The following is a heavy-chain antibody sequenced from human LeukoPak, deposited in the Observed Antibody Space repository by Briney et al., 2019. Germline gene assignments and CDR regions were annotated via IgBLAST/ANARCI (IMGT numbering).Heavy chain of an antibody. D-gene: IGHD3-16*01. CDR1: GFTFSSYG. CDR2: IRYDGSNK. V-gene: IGHV3-33*08. CDR3: ASDPGGNQNGFDI. J-gene: IGHJ3*02. Sequence: GGSLRLSCAASGFTFSSYGMHWVRQAPGKGLEWVAFIRYDGSNKYYADSVKGRFTISRDNSKNTLYLQMNSLSSEDTAVYYCASDPGGNQNGFDIWGQGTMVTVSS.